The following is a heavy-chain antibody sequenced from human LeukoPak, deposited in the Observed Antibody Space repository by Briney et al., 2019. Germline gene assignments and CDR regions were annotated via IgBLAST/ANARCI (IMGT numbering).Heavy chain of an antibody. Sequence: PSETLSLTCTVSGGSISSSSYYWGWIRQPPGKGLEWIGSIYYSGSTYYNPSLKSRVTISVDTSKNQFSLKLSSVTAADTAVYYCARCPVRYVDWLPVYYYGMDVWGQGTTVTVSS. J-gene: IGHJ6*02. CDR1: GGSISSSSYY. CDR3: ARCPVRYVDWLPVYYYGMDV. D-gene: IGHD3-9*01. V-gene: IGHV4-39*01. CDR2: IYYSGST.